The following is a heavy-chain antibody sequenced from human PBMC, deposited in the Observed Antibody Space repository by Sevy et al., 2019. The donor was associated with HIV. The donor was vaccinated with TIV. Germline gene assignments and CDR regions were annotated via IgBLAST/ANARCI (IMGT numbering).Heavy chain of an antibody. Sequence: SETLSLTCTVSGGSISSSSYYWGWIRQPPGKGLEWIGSIYYSGSTYYNPSLKSRVTISVDTSKNQFSLKLSSVTAADTAVYDCARHAPSTDYYDYVWGSYRPLDAFDIWGQGTMVTVSS. V-gene: IGHV4-39*01. D-gene: IGHD3-16*02. CDR3: ARHAPSTDYYDYVWGSYRPLDAFDI. J-gene: IGHJ3*02. CDR1: GGSISSSSYY. CDR2: IYYSGST.